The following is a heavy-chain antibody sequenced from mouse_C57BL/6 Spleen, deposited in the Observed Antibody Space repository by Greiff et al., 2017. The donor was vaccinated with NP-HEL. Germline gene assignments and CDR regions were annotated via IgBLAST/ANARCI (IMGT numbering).Heavy chain of an antibody. Sequence: QVQLQQSGPELVKPGASVKISCKASGYAFSSSWMNWVKQRPGKGLEWIGRIYPGDGDTNYNGKFKGKATLTADKSSSTAYMQLSSLTSEDSAVYFCARSPWGNYAMDYWGQGTSVTVSS. CDR3: ARSPWGNYAMDY. CDR2: IYPGDGDT. CDR1: GYAFSSSW. J-gene: IGHJ4*01. V-gene: IGHV1-82*01.